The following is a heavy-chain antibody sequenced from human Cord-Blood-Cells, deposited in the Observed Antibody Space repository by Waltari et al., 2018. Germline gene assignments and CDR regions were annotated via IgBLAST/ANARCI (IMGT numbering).Heavy chain of an antibody. CDR1: GGSISSYY. CDR2: IYYSGST. CDR3: ARQRNGDYVFDY. J-gene: IGHJ4*02. Sequence: QVQLQESGPGLVKPSETLSLTCTVSGGSISSYYWSWIRQPPGKGLEWIGDIYYSGSTNYNPSLKSRVTISVDTSKNQFSLKLSSVTAADTAVYYCARQRNGDYVFDYWGQGTLVTVSS. D-gene: IGHD4-17*01. V-gene: IGHV4-59*08.